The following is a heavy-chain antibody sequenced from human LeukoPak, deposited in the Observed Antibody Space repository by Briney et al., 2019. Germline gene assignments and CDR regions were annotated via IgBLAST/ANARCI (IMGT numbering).Heavy chain of an antibody. J-gene: IGHJ4*02. Sequence: GGSLRLSCAASGFTFSSYGIHWVRQAPGKGLEWVAVISYDGSNKYFAHSVKGRFTVSRDNSKNTLYLQMNSLRAEDTAVYYCAKDLRGCSSASCYFRIRGYFDYWGQGTLVTVSS. CDR1: GFTFSSYG. D-gene: IGHD2-2*01. CDR2: ISYDGSNK. CDR3: AKDLRGCSSASCYFRIRGYFDY. V-gene: IGHV3-30*18.